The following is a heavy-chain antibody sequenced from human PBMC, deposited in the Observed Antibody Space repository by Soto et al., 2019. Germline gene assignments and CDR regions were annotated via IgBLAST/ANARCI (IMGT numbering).Heavy chain of an antibody. J-gene: IGHJ4*02. CDR1: GFTFSNYA. D-gene: IGHD1-1*01. CDR3: AKDKGVFNWATSYFDY. V-gene: IGHV3-30*18. Sequence: PGGSLRLSCAASGFTFSNYAMHWVRQAPGKGLEWVALTSYDGNNEYYTDSVKGRFTISRDNSKDTLFLQMNSPRPEDTAVYYCAKDKGVFNWATSYFDYWGQGALVIVSS. CDR2: TSYDGNNE.